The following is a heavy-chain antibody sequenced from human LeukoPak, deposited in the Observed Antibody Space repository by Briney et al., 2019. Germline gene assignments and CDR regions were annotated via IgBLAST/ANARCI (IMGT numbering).Heavy chain of an antibody. CDR2: ISTSGSTI. CDR3: ARDLGGYSDPVY. Sequence: GGSLRLSCAASGFTFSSYEMNWVRQAPGKGLEWVSYISTSGSTIYYADSVKGRFTISRDNSKNTLYLQMNSLRAEDTAVYYCARDLGGYSDPVYWGQGTLVTVSS. D-gene: IGHD5-18*01. V-gene: IGHV3-48*03. J-gene: IGHJ4*02. CDR1: GFTFSSYE.